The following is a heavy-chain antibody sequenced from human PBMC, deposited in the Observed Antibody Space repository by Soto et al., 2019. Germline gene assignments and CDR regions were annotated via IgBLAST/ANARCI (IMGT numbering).Heavy chain of an antibody. CDR1: RFTFSTYW. CDR2: IKQFGSEK. J-gene: IGHJ4*02. Sequence: GGSLRLSCAASRFTFSTYWMSWVRQAPGKGLEWVANIKQFGSEKPYVVFVKGRFTFSRENALNLFYLKMNSLRAEDTALYFCARGLHFFDYWGQGTLVTVSS. V-gene: IGHV3-7*01. CDR3: ARGLHFFDY.